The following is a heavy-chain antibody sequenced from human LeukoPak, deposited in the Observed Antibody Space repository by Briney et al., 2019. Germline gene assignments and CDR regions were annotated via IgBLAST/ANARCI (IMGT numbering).Heavy chain of an antibody. CDR1: GFTFNLYG. CDR3: ASGPPFLKYFEY. CDR2: ISAIGDI. V-gene: IGHV3-23*01. D-gene: IGHD3-3*01. J-gene: IGHJ4*02. Sequence: QPGGSLRLSCAASGFTFNLYGTSWVRQAPGKGLEWVSVISAIGDIYYADSVKGRFTISRDDSNNALYLQMHSLRAEDTALYYCASGPPFLKYFEYWGQGTLVTVSS.